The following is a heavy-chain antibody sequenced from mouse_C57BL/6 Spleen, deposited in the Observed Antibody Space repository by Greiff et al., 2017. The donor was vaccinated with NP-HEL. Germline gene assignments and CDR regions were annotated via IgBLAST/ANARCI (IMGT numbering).Heavy chain of an antibody. V-gene: IGHV1-26*01. J-gene: IGHJ3*01. CDR2: INPNNGGT. Sequence: VQLQQSGPELVKPGASVKISCKASGYTFTDYYMNWVKQSHGKSLEWIGDINPNNGGTSYNQKFKGKATLTVDKSSSTAYMELRSLTSEDSAVYYCARGGPLDVPFAYWGQGTLVTVSA. CDR3: ARGGPLDVPFAY. CDR1: GYTFTDYY.